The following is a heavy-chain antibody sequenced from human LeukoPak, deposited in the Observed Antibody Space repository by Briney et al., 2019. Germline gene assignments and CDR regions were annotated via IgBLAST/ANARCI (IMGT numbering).Heavy chain of an antibody. CDR1: GFTFSSYS. V-gene: IGHV3-30-3*01. CDR2: ISYDGSNK. D-gene: IGHD4-17*01. CDR3: ARETVTTSQDYYYYGMDV. J-gene: IGHJ6*02. Sequence: GGSLRLSCAASGFTFSSYSRHWVRQAPGKGLEWVAVISYDGSNKYYADSVKGRFTISRDNSKNTLYLQINRLRAEETAVYYCARETVTTSQDYYYYGMDVWGQGTTVTVSS.